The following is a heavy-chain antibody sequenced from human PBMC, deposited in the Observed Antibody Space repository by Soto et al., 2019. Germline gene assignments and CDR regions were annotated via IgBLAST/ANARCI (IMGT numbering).Heavy chain of an antibody. V-gene: IGHV1-2*02. CDR2: INPNSGST. D-gene: IGHD3-22*01. CDR3: ARDGVSSPTYYYDSSGSQAWFDP. CDR1: GYTFTGYY. J-gene: IGHJ5*02. Sequence: ASVKVSCKASGYTFTGYYMHWMRQAPVQGREWMGWINPNSGSTNYAQKLQGRVTMTRDTSISTAYMELSRLRSDDTAVYYCARDGVSSPTYYYDSSGSQAWFDPWGQGTLVTVSS.